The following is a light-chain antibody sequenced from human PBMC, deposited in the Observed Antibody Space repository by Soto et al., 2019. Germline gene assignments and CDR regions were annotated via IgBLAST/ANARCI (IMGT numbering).Light chain of an antibody. V-gene: IGLV2-14*01. Sequence: QSALTQPASVSGSPGQSITISCTGTSSDVGGYNYVSWYQQHPGKAPKLMIYDATTPPSGVSNRFSGSKSDNTASLTISWLVAEDEADYYCSSYTSSSTEVFGGGTKLTVL. J-gene: IGLJ3*02. CDR2: DAT. CDR3: SSYTSSSTEV. CDR1: SSDVGGYNY.